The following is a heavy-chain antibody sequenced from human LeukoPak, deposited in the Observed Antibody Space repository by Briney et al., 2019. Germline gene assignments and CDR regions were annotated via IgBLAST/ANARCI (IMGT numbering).Heavy chain of an antibody. D-gene: IGHD3-10*01. CDR1: GGSISSYC. CDR3: ARFRGSGTNYFDY. CDR2: IFYSGST. J-gene: IGHJ4*02. Sequence: SETLSLTCTVSGGSISSYCWSWIRQPPGKGLEWIGYIFYSGSTSYNPSLKSRVTISVDTSKNQFSLKLSSVTAADTAVYYCARFRGSGTNYFDYWGQGTLVTVSS. V-gene: IGHV4-59*01.